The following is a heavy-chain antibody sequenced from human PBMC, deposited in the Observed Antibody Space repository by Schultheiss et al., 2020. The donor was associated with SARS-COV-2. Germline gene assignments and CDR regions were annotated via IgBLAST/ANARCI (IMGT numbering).Heavy chain of an antibody. CDR3: AKDGSNYPLIYYYYGMDV. V-gene: IGHV3-30*18. Sequence: GGSLRLSCAASGFTFSSYSMNWVRQAPGKGLEWVAVISYDGSNKYYADSVKGRFTISRDNSKNTLYLQMNSLRAEDTAVYYCAKDGSNYPLIYYYYGMDVWGQGTTVTVSS. CDR1: GFTFSSYS. J-gene: IGHJ6*02. CDR2: ISYDGSNK. D-gene: IGHD4-11*01.